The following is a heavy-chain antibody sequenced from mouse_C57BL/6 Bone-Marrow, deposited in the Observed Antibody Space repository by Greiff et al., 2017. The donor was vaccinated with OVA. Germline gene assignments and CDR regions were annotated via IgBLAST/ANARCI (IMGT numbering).Heavy chain of an antibody. CDR2: IYPRDGST. CDR1: GYTFTSYD. Sequence: QVQLQQSGPELVKPGASVKLSCKASGYTFTSYDINWVKQRPGQGLEWIGWIYPRDGSTKYNEKFKGKATFTVDTSSSTAYMELHSLTSEDSAVYFCARDGGLRLVYAMDYWGQGTSVTVSS. J-gene: IGHJ4*01. CDR3: ARDGGLRLVYAMDY. V-gene: IGHV1-85*01. D-gene: IGHD1-2*01.